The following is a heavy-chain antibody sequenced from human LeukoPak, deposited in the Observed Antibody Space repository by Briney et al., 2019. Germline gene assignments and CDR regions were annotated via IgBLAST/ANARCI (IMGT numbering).Heavy chain of an antibody. V-gene: IGHV1-2*06. Sequence: ASVKVSCKASGYTFTGYYMHWVRQAPGQGLEWMGRINPNSGGTNYAQKFQGRVTMTRDTSICTAYMELSRLRSDDTAVYYCARGPEGYSYGYSPDYWGQGTLVTVSS. CDR3: ARGPEGYSYGYSPDY. D-gene: IGHD5-18*01. CDR2: INPNSGGT. J-gene: IGHJ4*02. CDR1: GYTFTGYY.